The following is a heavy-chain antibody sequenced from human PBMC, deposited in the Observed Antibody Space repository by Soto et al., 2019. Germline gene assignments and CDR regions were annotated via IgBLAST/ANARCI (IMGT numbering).Heavy chain of an antibody. CDR2: IYYSGST. V-gene: IGHV4-59*01. J-gene: IGHJ4*02. CDR1: GGSISRYY. D-gene: IGHD5-18*01. CDR3: ARGGGGGYSYGPEYYFDY. Sequence: SETLSLTCTVSGGSISRYYWRWIRQPPGKGLEWIGYIYYSGSTNYNPSLKSRVTISVDTSKSQFSLKLSSVTAADTAVYYCARGGGGGYSYGPEYYFDYRGQRTLVTVSS.